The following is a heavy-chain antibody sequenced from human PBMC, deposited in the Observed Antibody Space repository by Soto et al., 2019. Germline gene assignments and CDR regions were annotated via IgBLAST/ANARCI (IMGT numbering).Heavy chain of an antibody. CDR1: GFTFNDFF. Sequence: GGSLRLSCAASGFTFNDFFMTWIRQAPGRGPEWVASTSNSGNSVYYADSVKGRFTVSRDNAQNTLTLQMTDLRVDDTAVYYCARNTFNWFDPWGQGTLVTVSS. CDR3: ARNTFNWFDP. CDR2: TSNSGNSV. J-gene: IGHJ5*02. V-gene: IGHV3-11*01.